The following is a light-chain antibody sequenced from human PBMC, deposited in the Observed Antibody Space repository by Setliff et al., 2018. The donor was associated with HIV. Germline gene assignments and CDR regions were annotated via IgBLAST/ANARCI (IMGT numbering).Light chain of an antibody. CDR1: SSDVGGYNL. CDR2: EVR. Sequence: QSALAQPASVSGSPGQSITIFCTGTSSDVGGYNLVSWYQHHPDKAPKLIIYEVRERPSGVSNRFSGSKSANTASLTISGLQAEDEADYYCCSYAGSGTLYVFGTGTKVTVL. CDR3: CSYAGSGTLYV. V-gene: IGLV2-23*02. J-gene: IGLJ1*01.